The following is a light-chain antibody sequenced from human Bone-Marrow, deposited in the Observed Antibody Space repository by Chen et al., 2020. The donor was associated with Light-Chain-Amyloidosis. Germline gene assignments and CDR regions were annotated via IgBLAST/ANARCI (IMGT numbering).Light chain of an antibody. J-gene: IGKJ4*01. CDR1: QTIRSNY. CDR2: GSS. Sequence: EIVLTQSPGTQSLSPGEGANLSCRAIQTIRSNYLTWYQQRFGQAPRRLSYGSSSRATGIPDRFTVSGSGTDFTRNINRLEPEDFAMDYCQQYGTSPLTVGGGTKVEIK. V-gene: IGKV3-20*01. CDR3: QQYGTSPLT.